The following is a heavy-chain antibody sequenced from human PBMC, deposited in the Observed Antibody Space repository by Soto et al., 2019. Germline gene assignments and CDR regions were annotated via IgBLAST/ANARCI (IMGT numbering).Heavy chain of an antibody. J-gene: IGHJ4*02. Sequence: QVQLRESGPGLVKPSQTLSLTCTVSGDTIYSDNYYWTWIRQPPGRGLELIAFIYYSGKTYYNPSLTSRTIISVYTSKNQFSLRLSSVTAADTAVYFCASGESMLPSILTSPLDFWGQGILVTVSS. CDR2: IYYSGKT. CDR3: ASGESMLPSILTSPLDF. V-gene: IGHV4-30-4*01. D-gene: IGHD2-15*01. CDR1: GDTIYSDNYY.